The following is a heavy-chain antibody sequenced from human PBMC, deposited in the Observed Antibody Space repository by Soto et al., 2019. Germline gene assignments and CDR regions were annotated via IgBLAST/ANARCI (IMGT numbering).Heavy chain of an antibody. V-gene: IGHV3-73*01. D-gene: IGHD6-19*01. CDR1: GFTFSGST. Sequence: EVQLVESGGGLVQPGGSLKLSCAASGFTFSGSTMHWVRQASGKGLEWVGRIRSKANSYATAYAASVKGRFTISRDDSKNTAYLQMNSLKTEDTAAYYCTSTGPYSSGDYWGQGTLVTVSS. J-gene: IGHJ4*02. CDR3: TSTGPYSSGDY. CDR2: IRSKANSYAT.